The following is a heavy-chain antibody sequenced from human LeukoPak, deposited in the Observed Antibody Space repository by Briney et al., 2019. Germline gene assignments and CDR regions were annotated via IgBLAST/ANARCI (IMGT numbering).Heavy chain of an antibody. CDR3: ARASYNYYDSSGAVN. V-gene: IGHV1-8*01. CDR2: MNPNSGNT. Sequence: ASVTVSCKASGYTFTSYDINWVRQAPGQGLEWMGWMNPNSGNTGYAQKFQGRVTMTRNTSISTAYMELSSLRSEDTAVYYCARASYNYYDSSGAVNWGQGTLVTVSS. J-gene: IGHJ4*02. D-gene: IGHD3-22*01. CDR1: GYTFTSYD.